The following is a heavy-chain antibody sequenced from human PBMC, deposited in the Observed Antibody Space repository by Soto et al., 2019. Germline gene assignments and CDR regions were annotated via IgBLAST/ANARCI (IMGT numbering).Heavy chain of an antibody. Sequence: PSETLSLTCTVSGGSISSGGYYWSWIRQHPGKGLEWIGYIYYSGSTYYNPSLKSRVTISVDTSKNQFSLKLSSVTAADTAVYYCARTLGHGSDYAHWAQGTLVTVSS. J-gene: IGHJ4*02. D-gene: IGHD1-26*01. CDR3: ARTLGHGSDYAH. CDR1: GGSISSGGYY. V-gene: IGHV4-31*03. CDR2: IYYSGST.